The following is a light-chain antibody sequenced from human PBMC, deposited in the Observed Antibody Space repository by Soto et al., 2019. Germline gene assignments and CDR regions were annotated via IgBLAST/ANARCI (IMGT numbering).Light chain of an antibody. CDR2: AAS. V-gene: IGKV1-9*01. CDR1: QGIRSY. Sequence: DIQLTQSPSFLSASVGDIVTITCRASQGIRSYLVWYQQKPGKAXKLLIYAASSLQSGVPSRFSGTVSGTDFTLTIRRLQPEDGATYYGQQTNSFPITFGQGTRLEIK. J-gene: IGKJ5*01. CDR3: QQTNSFPIT.